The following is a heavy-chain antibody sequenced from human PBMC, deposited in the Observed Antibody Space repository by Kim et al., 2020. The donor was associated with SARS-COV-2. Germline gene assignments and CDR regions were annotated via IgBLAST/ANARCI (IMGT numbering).Heavy chain of an antibody. J-gene: IGHJ4*02. CDR3: TRGHF. Sequence: GGSLRLSCAASGFSFSEWWMDWVRQAPGKGPEWVARIDNDGTTTLYADSVKGRFTISRDNSKNTLYLQMTGLRADDTGVYYCTRGHFWGQGTQVTVSS. CDR1: GFSFSEWW. CDR2: IDNDGTTT. V-gene: IGHV3-74*01.